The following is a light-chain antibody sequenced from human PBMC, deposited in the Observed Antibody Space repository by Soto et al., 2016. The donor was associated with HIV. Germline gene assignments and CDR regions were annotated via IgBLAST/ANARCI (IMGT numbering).Light chain of an antibody. CDR1: QGISSY. V-gene: IGKV1-9*01. CDR3: QQYKSYPPT. CDR2: AAS. Sequence: DIQLTQSPSFLSASVGDRVTITCRASQGISSYLAWYQQKPGKAPKLLIYAASTLQSGVPSRFSGSGSGTEFTLTISSLQPEDFATYYCQQYKSYPPTFGGGTKVEIK. J-gene: IGKJ4*01.